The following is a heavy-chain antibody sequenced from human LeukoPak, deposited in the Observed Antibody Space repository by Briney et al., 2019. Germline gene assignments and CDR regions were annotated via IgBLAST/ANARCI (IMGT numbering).Heavy chain of an antibody. V-gene: IGHV3-20*04. CDR1: GFTFDDYG. CDR2: INWNGGST. D-gene: IGHD3-22*01. Sequence: GGSLRLSCAASGFTFDDYGMSWVRQAPGKGVEWVSGINWNGGSTGYADSVKGRFTISRDNAKNSLYLQMNSLRAEDTALYYCARDSQLSGYYPGGSFDYWGQGTLVTVSS. CDR3: ARDSQLSGYYPGGSFDY. J-gene: IGHJ4*02.